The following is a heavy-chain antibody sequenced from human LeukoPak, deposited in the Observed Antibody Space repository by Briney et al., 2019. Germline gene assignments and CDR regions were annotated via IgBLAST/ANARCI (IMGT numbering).Heavy chain of an antibody. CDR3: ARELSRGYSSSWPDY. V-gene: IGHV4-38-2*02. CDR1: GYSISSGYY. Sequence: SETLSLTCAVSGYSISSGYYWGWIRQPPGKELEWIGSIYHSGGTYYNPSLKSRVTISVDTSKNQFSLKLSSVTAADTAVYYCARELSRGYSSSWPDYWGQGTLVTVSS. J-gene: IGHJ4*02. D-gene: IGHD6-13*01. CDR2: IYHSGGT.